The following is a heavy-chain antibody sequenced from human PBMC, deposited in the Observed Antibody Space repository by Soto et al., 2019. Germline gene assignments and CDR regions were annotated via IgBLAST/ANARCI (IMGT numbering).Heavy chain of an antibody. CDR2: IIPILGVT. CDR1: GGTFSSYM. V-gene: IGHV1-69*02. D-gene: IGHD3-10*01. CDR3: ARGLWGSDLKGGVDY. J-gene: IGHJ4*02. Sequence: QVQLVQSGAEVKKPGSSVKVSCKASGGTFSSYMISWVRQAPGQGLEWMGRIIPILGVTNYAQKFQGRVTIIAHKSTNPAYMELSSLKSEDTAVYYCARGLWGSDLKGGVDYWGQGTLVTVSS.